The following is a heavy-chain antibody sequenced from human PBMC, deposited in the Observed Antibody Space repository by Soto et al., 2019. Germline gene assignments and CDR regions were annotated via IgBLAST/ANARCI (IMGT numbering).Heavy chain of an antibody. D-gene: IGHD5-12*01. Sequence: PSETLPLTYTVSGGSISNYYWSWIRQPPGKGLEWIGYIYYSGSTNYNPSLKSRVTISVDTSKNQFSLKLSSVTAADTAVYYCARGYSGYDWNWFDPWGQGTLVTVSS. J-gene: IGHJ5*02. CDR3: ARGYSGYDWNWFDP. V-gene: IGHV4-59*01. CDR1: GGSISNYY. CDR2: IYYSGST.